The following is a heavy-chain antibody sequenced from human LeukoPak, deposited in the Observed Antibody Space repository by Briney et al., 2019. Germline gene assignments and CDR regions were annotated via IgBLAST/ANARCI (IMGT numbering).Heavy chain of an antibody. J-gene: IGHJ4*02. CDR3: ARDWFDY. CDR2: IGGSGTWA. Sequence: GGSLRLSCAASGFTFSTYAMTWVRQAPGKGLEWASTIGGSGTWAFYADSVKGRFTISRDNSKNTLHLQMNSLRAEDTAVYFCARDWFDYWGQGTLVTVSS. CDR1: GFTFSTYA. V-gene: IGHV3-23*01. D-gene: IGHD2-21*01.